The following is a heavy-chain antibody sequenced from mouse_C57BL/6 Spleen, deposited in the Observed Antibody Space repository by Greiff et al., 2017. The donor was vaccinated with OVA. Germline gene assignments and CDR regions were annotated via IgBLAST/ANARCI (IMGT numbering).Heavy chain of an antibody. J-gene: IGHJ3*01. CDR1: GYTFTSYW. D-gene: IGHD2-3*01. CDR2: IYPSDSET. V-gene: IGHV1-61*01. Sequence: QVQLQQPGAELVRPGSSVKLSCKASGYTFTSYWMDWVKQRPGQGLEWIGNIYPSDSETHYNQKFKDKATLTVDKSSSTAYMQLSSLTSEDSAVYYCAREVTTSAWFAYWGQGTLVTVSA. CDR3: AREVTTSAWFAY.